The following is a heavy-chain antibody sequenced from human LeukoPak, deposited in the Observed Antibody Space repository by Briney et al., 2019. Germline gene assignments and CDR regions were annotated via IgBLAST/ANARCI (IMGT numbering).Heavy chain of an antibody. CDR1: GGSISSSSYY. CDR2: IYYSGST. Sequence: KPSETLSLTCTVSGGSISSSSYYWGWIRQPPGKGLEWIGSIYYSGSTYYNPSLKSRVTISVDTSKNQFSLKLSSVTAADTAVYYCASNDYGGNSYLYYFDYWGQGTLVTVSS. D-gene: IGHD4-23*01. J-gene: IGHJ4*02. CDR3: ASNDYGGNSYLYYFDY. V-gene: IGHV4-39*01.